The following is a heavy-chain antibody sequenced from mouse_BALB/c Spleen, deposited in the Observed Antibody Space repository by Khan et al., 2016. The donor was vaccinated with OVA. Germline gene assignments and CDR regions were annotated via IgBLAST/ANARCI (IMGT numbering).Heavy chain of an antibody. CDR2: ISYSGNT. CDR1: GYSITSGYG. J-gene: IGHJ2*01. D-gene: IGHD1-2*01. CDR3: ARTARIKY. V-gene: IGHV3-2*02. Sequence: EVKLEESGPGLVKPSQSLSLTCTVTGYSITSGYGWNWIRQFPGNKLEWMGYISYSGNTNYNPSLKSRISITRDTSKNQFFLQLNSVTTEDTATFYCARTARIKYWGQGTTLTVSS.